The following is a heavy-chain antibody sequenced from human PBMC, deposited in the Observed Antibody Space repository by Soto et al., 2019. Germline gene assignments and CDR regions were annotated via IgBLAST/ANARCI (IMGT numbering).Heavy chain of an antibody. CDR3: ARDTSVWYNFDY. V-gene: IGHV3-48*02. CDR2: ISSSSSTI. J-gene: IGHJ4*02. Sequence: EVQLVESGGGLVQPGGSLRLSCATSGFTFSSYSMNWVRQAQGKGLEWVSYISSSSSTIYYADSVKGRFTISKDNARNSLYLQMNSLRDEDKVVYYCARDTSVWYNFDYWGQGTLVTVPS. CDR1: GFTFSSYS. D-gene: IGHD6-19*01.